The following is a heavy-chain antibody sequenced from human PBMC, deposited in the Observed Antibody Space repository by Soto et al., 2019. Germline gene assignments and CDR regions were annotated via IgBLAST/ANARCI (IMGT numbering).Heavy chain of an antibody. Sequence: SETLSLTCTVSGGSISSYYWSWIRQPPGKGLEWIGYIYYSGSTNYNPSLKSQVTISVDTSKNQFSLKLSSVTAADTAVYYCARVGGCSGGSCYYWYYGMDVWGQGTTVTVSS. D-gene: IGHD2-15*01. CDR1: GGSISSYY. CDR2: IYYSGST. J-gene: IGHJ6*02. V-gene: IGHV4-59*01. CDR3: ARVGGCSGGSCYYWYYGMDV.